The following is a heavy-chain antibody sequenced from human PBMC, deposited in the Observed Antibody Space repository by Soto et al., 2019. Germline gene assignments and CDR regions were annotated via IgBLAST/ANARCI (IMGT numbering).Heavy chain of an antibody. CDR3: AKAQGYGSFDY. D-gene: IGHD5-12*01. J-gene: IGHJ4*02. Sequence: GGSLRLSCAASGFIFNSYGIHWVRQAPGKGLEWVAVIWHDASNKYYADSVKGRFTIARDNSKNTLYLQMNSLRAEDTAVYYCAKAQGYGSFDYWGQGTLVTVSS. CDR1: GFIFNSYG. CDR2: IWHDASNK. V-gene: IGHV3-33*06.